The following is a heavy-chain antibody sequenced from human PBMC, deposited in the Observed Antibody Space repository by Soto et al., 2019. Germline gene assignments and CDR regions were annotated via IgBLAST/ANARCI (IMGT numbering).Heavy chain of an antibody. CDR2: INHSGST. J-gene: IGHJ6*02. Sequence: QVQLQQWGAGLLKPSETLSLTCAVYGGSFSGYYWSWIRQPPGKGLEWIGEINHSGSTNYNPSLKSRVTRSVDTSENQFSLKLSSVTAADTAVYYCARGKVRGGSMLAVWGQGTTVTVSS. CDR1: GGSFSGYY. D-gene: IGHD3-10*01. CDR3: ARGKVRGGSMLAV. V-gene: IGHV4-34*01.